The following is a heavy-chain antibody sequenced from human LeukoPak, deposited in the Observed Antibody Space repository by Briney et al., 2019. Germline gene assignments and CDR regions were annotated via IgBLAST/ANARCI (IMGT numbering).Heavy chain of an antibody. V-gene: IGHV3-7*04. CDR3: ARGVTDYDILTGHYH. D-gene: IGHD3-9*01. CDR1: GFSLSSFW. CDR2: IKKDGSEK. J-gene: IGHJ4*02. Sequence: GGSLRLSCAASGFSLSSFWMSWVRQAPGKGLEWVANIKKDGSEKYYVDSVKGRFTISRDNAKNSLYLQMNSLRAEDTAVYYCARGVTDYDILTGHYHWGQGTLVTVSS.